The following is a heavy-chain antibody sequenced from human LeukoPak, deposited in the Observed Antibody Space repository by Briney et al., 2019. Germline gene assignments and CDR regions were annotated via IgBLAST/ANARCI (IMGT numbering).Heavy chain of an antibody. CDR2: IDTSGST. J-gene: IGHJ4*02. Sequence: SETLSLTCTVSGGSISSYYWSWIRQPAGKGLEWIGRIDTSGSTNYNPSLKSRVTVSVDTSKNQLSLKLSSVTAADTAMYYCARDRSHFFGSGSERFGYWGRGTLVTVSS. D-gene: IGHD3-10*01. CDR3: ARDRSHFFGSGSERFGY. CDR1: GGSISSYY. V-gene: IGHV4-4*07.